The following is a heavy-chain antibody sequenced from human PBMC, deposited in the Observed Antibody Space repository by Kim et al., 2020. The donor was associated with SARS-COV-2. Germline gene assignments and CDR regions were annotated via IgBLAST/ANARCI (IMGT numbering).Heavy chain of an antibody. CDR1: GFTFTSSA. J-gene: IGHJ6*02. V-gene: IGHV1-58*01. Sequence: SVKVSCKASGFTFTSSAVQWVRQARGQRLEWIGWIVVGSGNTNYAQKFQERVTITRDMSTSTAYMELSSLRSEDTAVYYCAADPLHSGYVPYYYGMDVWGQGTTVTVPS. D-gene: IGHD5-12*01. CDR2: IVVGSGNT. CDR3: AADPLHSGYVPYYYGMDV.